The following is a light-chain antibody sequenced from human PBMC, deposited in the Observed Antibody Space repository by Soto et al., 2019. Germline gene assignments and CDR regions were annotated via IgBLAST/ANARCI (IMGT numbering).Light chain of an antibody. Sequence: DIQMTQSPSSLSASVGDRVTITCQASQDINNFLNWYQQXPPSAPXLLIYDASNLETGVPSRFSGSGSGTDFIFSISSLQPEDISTYYCQHYDNLPPLTFGGGTKVDIK. CDR2: DAS. CDR1: QDINNF. J-gene: IGKJ4*01. CDR3: QHYDNLPPLT. V-gene: IGKV1-33*01.